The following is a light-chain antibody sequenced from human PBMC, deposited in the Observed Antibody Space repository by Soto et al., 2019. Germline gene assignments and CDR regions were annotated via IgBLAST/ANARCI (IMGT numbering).Light chain of an antibody. CDR3: QQYNDWPIT. CDR1: QSVSSN. V-gene: IGKV3-15*01. J-gene: IGKJ5*01. CDR2: DAS. Sequence: ETVMTQSPATLSVSPGERGTLSCRASQSVSSNLAWYQQKPGQTPRLLIYDASTRATVIPARFSGSGSGTEFTLTISSLQSEDFAVYHCQQYNDWPITFGQGTRLEIK.